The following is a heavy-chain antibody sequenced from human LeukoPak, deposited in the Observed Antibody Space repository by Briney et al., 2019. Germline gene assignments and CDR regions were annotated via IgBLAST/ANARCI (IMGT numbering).Heavy chain of an antibody. Sequence: GGSLRLSCAASGFTFSSYGMHWVRQAPGKGLEWVAVISYDGSNKYYADSVKGRFTISRDNSKNTLYLQMNSLRAEDTAVYYCAKDIGRLRAVRPTYYGMDVWGQGTTVTVSS. J-gene: IGHJ6*02. CDR2: ISYDGSNK. V-gene: IGHV3-30*18. D-gene: IGHD4-17*01. CDR1: GFTFSSYG. CDR3: AKDIGRLRAVRPTYYGMDV.